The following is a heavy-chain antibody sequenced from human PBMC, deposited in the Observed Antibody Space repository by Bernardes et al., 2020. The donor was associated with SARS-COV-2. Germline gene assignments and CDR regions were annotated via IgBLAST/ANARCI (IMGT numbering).Heavy chain of an antibody. CDR2: ISGSGTNI. D-gene: IGHD3-10*01. CDR1: GFTFSNYA. Sequence: GGSLRLSCAASGFTFSNYAMSWVRQTTGKGLEWVSVISGSGTNIYYVESVKGRFTISRDNSKNALYLQMNSLRAEDTAVYYCSRDFDLWGQGILVTVSS. CDR3: SRDFDL. J-gene: IGHJ4*02. V-gene: IGHV3-23*01.